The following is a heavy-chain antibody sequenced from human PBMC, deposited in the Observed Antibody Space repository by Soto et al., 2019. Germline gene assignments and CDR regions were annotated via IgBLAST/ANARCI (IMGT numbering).Heavy chain of an antibody. D-gene: IGHD1-1*01. CDR3: ARFWEPSYNWYAGYGFDP. J-gene: IGHJ5*01. Sequence: WGSLTLSCAASGFNVNGFYLSWVRQPPGKGLEWLGVIYHSGSPNYKQSVKSRVTVSGDTSKNKFSLKMNSVSAEDTAVYYCARFWEPSYNWYAGYGFDPWGQGTLVTVSS. CDR2: IYHSGSP. CDR1: GFNVNGFY. V-gene: IGHV4-34*01.